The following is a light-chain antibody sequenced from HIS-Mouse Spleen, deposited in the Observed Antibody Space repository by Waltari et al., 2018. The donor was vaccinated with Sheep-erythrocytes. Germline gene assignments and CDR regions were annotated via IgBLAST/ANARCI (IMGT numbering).Light chain of an antibody. CDR1: SSDVGSYNL. Sequence: QSALTQPASVSGSPGQSITISCTGTSSDVGSYNLVPWYPQHPGKAPKLMIYEGSKRPSVVSNRFSGSKSGNTASLTISGLQAEDEADYYCCSYAGSSTYVVFGGGTKLTVL. CDR3: CSYAGSSTYVV. V-gene: IGLV2-23*01. CDR2: EGS. J-gene: IGLJ2*01.